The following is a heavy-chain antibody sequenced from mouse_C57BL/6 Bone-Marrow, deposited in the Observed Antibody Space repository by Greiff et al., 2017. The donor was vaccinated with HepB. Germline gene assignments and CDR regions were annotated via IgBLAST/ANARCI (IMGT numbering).Heavy chain of an antibody. CDR3: ATMRDYYGSSSWFAY. Sequence: VQRVESGPELVKPGASVKISCKASGYAFSSSWMNWVKQRPGKGLEWIGRIYPGDGDTNYNGKFKGKATLTADKSSSTAYMQLSSLTSEDSAVYFCATMRDYYGSSSWFAYWGQGTLVTVSA. J-gene: IGHJ3*01. V-gene: IGHV1-82*01. CDR2: IYPGDGDT. CDR1: GYAFSSSW. D-gene: IGHD1-1*01.